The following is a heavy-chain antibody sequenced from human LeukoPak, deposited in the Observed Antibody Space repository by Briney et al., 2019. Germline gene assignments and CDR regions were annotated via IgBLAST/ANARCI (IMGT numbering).Heavy chain of an antibody. D-gene: IGHD6-19*01. J-gene: IGHJ6*02. V-gene: IGHV3-66*04. CDR3: ARLFGSGWPGYFYYAMDV. CDR1: GITVNSTY. CDR2: AYSDGNT. Sequence: GGSLRLSCAASGITVNSTYISWVRQAPGKGLEWVSVAYSDGNTYYAGSVKGRFTISRDNSKNTLFLQINSLRAEDTAVYYCARLFGSGWPGYFYYAMDVWGQGTTVAVSS.